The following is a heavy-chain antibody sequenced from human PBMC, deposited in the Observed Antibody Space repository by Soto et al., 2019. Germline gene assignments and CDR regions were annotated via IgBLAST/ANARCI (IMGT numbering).Heavy chain of an antibody. CDR1: GFTFTNYA. J-gene: IGHJ4*02. V-gene: IGHV3-23*01. Sequence: GGSLRLSCAASGFTFTNYAMTWVRQAPGRGLEWVSSISGSGETTYYADAVEGRFTISRDNSKSTLYLQMNSLRAEDTALYYCAKVKTWTYLDFWGQGTLVTVSS. D-gene: IGHD5-12*01. CDR3: AKVKTWTYLDF. CDR2: ISGSGETT.